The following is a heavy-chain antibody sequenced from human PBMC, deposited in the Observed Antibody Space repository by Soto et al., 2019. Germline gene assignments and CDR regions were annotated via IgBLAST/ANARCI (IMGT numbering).Heavy chain of an antibody. CDR1: GFTFSSYS. CDR3: ARDRVIAYYDFWSGPSYYMDV. D-gene: IGHD3-3*01. CDR2: ISSSSSYI. Sequence: PWGSLRLSCAASGFTFSSYSMNWVRQDPGKGLEWVSSISSSSSYIYYADSVKGRFTISRDNAKNSLYLQMNSLRAEDTAVYYCARDRVIAYYDFWSGPSYYMDVWGKGTTVTVSS. V-gene: IGHV3-21*01. J-gene: IGHJ6*03.